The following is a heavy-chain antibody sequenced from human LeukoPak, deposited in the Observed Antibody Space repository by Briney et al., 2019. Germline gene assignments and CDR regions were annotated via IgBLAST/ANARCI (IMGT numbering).Heavy chain of an antibody. CDR2: VSSGGHST. CDR1: GFTFSSHA. CDR3: ARWDSYYDILTGYYQYYFDY. V-gene: IGHV3-23*01. Sequence: GGSLRLSCVGSGFTFSSHAMTWVRQAPGKGLEWVSAVSSGGHSTYYADSVKGRFTISRDNSKNTLYLQMNSLRAEDTAVYYCARWDSYYDILTGYYQYYFDYWGQGTLVTVSS. D-gene: IGHD3-9*01. J-gene: IGHJ4*02.